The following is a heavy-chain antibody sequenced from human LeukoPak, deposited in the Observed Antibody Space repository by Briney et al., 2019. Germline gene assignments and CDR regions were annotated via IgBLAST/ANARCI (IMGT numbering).Heavy chain of an antibody. CDR2: INWDGGST. V-gene: IGHV3-43*01. CDR3: AKGEVDSPMNFYH. J-gene: IGHJ4*02. Sequence: PGGSLRLSCAASGLIFDDFTIHWVRQVPGKGLAWVSLINWDGGSTYYADSVKGRFTISRDNSKNSLYLQMDSLTTEDTAFYYCAKGEVDSPMNFYHWGQGTLVTVSS. D-gene: IGHD5-12*01. CDR1: GLIFDDFT.